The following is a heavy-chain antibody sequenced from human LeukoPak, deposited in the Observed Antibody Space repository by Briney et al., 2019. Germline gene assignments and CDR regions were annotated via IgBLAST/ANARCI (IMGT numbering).Heavy chain of an antibody. CDR2: ISSSSSYI. V-gene: IGHV3-21*01. CDR3: ARDLVEGGAFDI. CDR1: GFTFNRRG. Sequence: GGSLRLSCAASGFTFNRRGMHWVRQAPGKGLEWVSSISSSSSYIYYADSVKGRFTISRDNAKNSLYLQMNSLRAEDTAVYYCARDLVEGGAFDIWGQGTMVTVSS. D-gene: IGHD2-8*02. J-gene: IGHJ3*02.